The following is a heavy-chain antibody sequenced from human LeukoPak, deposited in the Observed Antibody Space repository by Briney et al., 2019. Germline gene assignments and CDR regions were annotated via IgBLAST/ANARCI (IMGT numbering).Heavy chain of an antibody. CDR2: ISGSGGNT. Sequence: DPGGSLRLSWAAPGFTFSSYAMSWVRQAPGKGLEWVSCISGSGGNTYYADSVNGRSTFSRNNSKNPLYLQMNSMTADDTAIYYCAKHAGNLKSFDSSGEGTMVSASS. D-gene: IGHD4-23*01. CDR1: GFTFSSYA. V-gene: IGHV3-23*01. J-gene: IGHJ3*02. CDR3: AKHAGNLKSFDS.